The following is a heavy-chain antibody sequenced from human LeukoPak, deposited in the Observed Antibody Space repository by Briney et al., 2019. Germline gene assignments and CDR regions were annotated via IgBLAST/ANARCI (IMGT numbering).Heavy chain of an antibody. V-gene: IGHV4-59*01. CDR3: ARVYYSNSYDYWYFDL. CDR1: GGSIRSYY. D-gene: IGHD6-13*01. J-gene: IGHJ2*01. CDR2: IFYSGGA. Sequence: SETLSLTCTVSGGSIRSYYWSWIRQPPGKGLEWVGYIFYSGGANYNPSLKSRVTISVDTSKNQFSLKLTSVTAADTAVYYCARVYYSNSYDYWYFDLWGRGTLVTVSS.